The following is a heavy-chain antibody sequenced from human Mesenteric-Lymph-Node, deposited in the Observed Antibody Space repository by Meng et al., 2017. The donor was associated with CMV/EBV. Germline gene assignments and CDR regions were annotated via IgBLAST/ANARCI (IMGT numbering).Heavy chain of an antibody. V-gene: IGHV3-30-3*01. J-gene: IGHJ6*02. CDR2: ISYDGSNK. Sequence: SCAASGFTFSSSAMHWVRQAPGKGLEWVAVISYDGSNKYYADSVEGRFTISRDNSKNTLYLQMNSLRAEDTAVYYCARNGRDYSKVYYYYYGMDVWGQGTMVTVSS. D-gene: IGHD4-11*01. CDR1: GFTFSSSA. CDR3: ARNGRDYSKVYYYYYGMDV.